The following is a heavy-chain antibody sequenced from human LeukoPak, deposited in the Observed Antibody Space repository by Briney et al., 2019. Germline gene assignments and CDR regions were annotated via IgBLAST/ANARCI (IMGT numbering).Heavy chain of an antibody. Sequence: PGGSLRLSCAASGFTFTSYWMTWVRQAPWKGLEWVANIKEDGSEKYYVDSVKGRFTISRDNAKNSLYLQMNSLRAEDTAVYYCARVKRSITIFGVVTHYYFDYWGQGTLVTVSS. CDR3: ARVKRSITIFGVVTHYYFDY. V-gene: IGHV3-7*01. J-gene: IGHJ4*02. D-gene: IGHD3-3*01. CDR2: IKEDGSEK. CDR1: GFTFTSYW.